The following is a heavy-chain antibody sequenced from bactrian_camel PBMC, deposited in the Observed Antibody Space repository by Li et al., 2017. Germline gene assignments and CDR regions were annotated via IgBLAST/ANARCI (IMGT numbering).Heavy chain of an antibody. Sequence: VQLVESGGGSVQAGGSLKLSCRPSESSEYSTSRLCMAWFRQAPGKQREGVADIGTDASAVYADSVKGRFSISRDNDKMTLYLQMNSLISEDTGMYYCGAARSAGYCSAWTDFTYRGQGTQVTVS. CDR2: IGTDASA. CDR3: GAARSAGYCSAWTDFTY. D-gene: IGHD3*01. J-gene: IGHJ4*01. CDR1: EYSTSRLC. V-gene: IGHV3S67*01.